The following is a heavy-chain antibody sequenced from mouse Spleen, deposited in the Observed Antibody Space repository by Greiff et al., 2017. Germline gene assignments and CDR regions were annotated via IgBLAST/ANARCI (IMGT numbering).Heavy chain of an antibody. J-gene: IGHJ3*01. Sequence: QVQLKESGAELVRPGASVTLSCKASGYTFTDYEMHWVKQTPVHGLEWIGAIDPETGGTAYNQKFKGKAILTADKSSSTAYMELRSLTSEDSAVYYCTRGNYRFAYWGQGTLVTVSA. V-gene: IGHV1-15*01. CDR3: TRGNYRFAY. D-gene: IGHD2-1*01. CDR2: IDPETGGT. CDR1: GYTFTDYE.